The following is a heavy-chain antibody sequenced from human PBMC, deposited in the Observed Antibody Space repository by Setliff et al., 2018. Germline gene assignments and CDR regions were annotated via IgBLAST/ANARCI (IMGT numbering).Heavy chain of an antibody. CDR2: MNPNNGNT. D-gene: IGHD3-3*01. V-gene: IGHV1-8*02. J-gene: IGHJ4*02. CDR1: GYTFINYE. CDR3: ARFYDGQFDY. Sequence: ASVKVSCKASGYTFINYEINWVRQATGQGLEWMGGMNPNNGNTGYAQKFQGRVTMTTDESTSTAYMELSSLRSEDTAVYYCARFYDGQFDYWGQGTLVTVSS.